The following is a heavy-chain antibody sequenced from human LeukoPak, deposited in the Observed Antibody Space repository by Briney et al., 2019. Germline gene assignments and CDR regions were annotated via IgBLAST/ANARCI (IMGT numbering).Heavy chain of an antibody. CDR2: IRYDGSNK. CDR1: GFTFSSYG. CDR3: AKVILWWDEGGYFDY. Sequence: GGSLRLSCAASGFTFSSYGMHWVRQAPGKGLEWVAFIRYDGSNKYYADSVKGRFTISRDNSKNTLYLQMNSLRAEDTAVYYCAKVILWWDEGGYFDYWGQGTLVTVSS. V-gene: IGHV3-30*02. J-gene: IGHJ4*02. D-gene: IGHD2-21*01.